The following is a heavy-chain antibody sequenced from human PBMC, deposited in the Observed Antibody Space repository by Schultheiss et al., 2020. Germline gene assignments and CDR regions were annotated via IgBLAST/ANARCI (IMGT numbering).Heavy chain of an antibody. V-gene: IGHV4-31*03. Sequence: SETLSLTCTVSGGSISSGSYYWGWIRQPPGKGLEWIGYIYYSGSTYYNPSLKSRVTISVDTSKNQFSLKLSSVTAADTAVYYCARGLSSGYRWFDPWGQGTLVTVSS. CDR1: GGSISSGSYY. CDR2: IYYSGST. J-gene: IGHJ5*02. D-gene: IGHD6-19*01. CDR3: ARGLSSGYRWFDP.